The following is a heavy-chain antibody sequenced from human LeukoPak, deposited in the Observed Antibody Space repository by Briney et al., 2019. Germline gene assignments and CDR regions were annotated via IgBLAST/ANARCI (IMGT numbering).Heavy chain of an antibody. D-gene: IGHD2-21*01. CDR1: GGTFSSYA. V-gene: IGHV1-69*05. CDR2: IIPIFGTA. CDR3: ARDRTYCGGDCPSCMDV. J-gene: IGHJ6*03. Sequence: ASVKVSCKASGGTFSSYAISWVRQAPGQGLEWMGGIIPIFGTANYAQKFQGRVTITTDESTSTAHMELSSLRSEDTAVYYCARDRTYCGGDCPSCMDVWGKGTTVTVSS.